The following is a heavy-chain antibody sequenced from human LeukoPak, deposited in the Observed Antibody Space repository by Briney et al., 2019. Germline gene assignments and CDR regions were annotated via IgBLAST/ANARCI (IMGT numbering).Heavy chain of an antibody. CDR2: LFDSVRT. D-gene: IGHD5-18*01. CDR3: ATIKRGSIFGYFDF. J-gene: IGHJ4*02. Sequence: SETLSLTCTVSGGSITSHYWSWLRQPPGKGLEWIAYLFDSVRTKDNPSLKSRLTLSADTSKNQFSLRLNSVTAADTAVYYCATIKRGSIFGYFDFWGQGIKVTVSS. CDR1: GGSITSHY. V-gene: IGHV4-59*11.